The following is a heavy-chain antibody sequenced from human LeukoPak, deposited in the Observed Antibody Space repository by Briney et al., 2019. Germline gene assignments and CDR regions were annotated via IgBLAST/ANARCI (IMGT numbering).Heavy chain of an antibody. CDR3: ARGTAREDY. V-gene: IGHV3-30*03. J-gene: IGHJ4*02. CDR1: GFTFSSYG. CDR2: ISYDGSNK. Sequence: GGSLRLSCAASGFTFSSYGMHWVRQAPGKGPEWVAVISYDGSNKYYADSVKGRFTISRDNSKNTLYLQMNSLRAEDTAVYYCARGTAREDYWGQGTLVTVSS.